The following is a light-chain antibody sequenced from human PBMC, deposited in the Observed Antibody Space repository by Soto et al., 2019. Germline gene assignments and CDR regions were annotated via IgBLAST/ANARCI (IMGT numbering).Light chain of an antibody. CDR3: QQYNNWPQT. CDR2: GAS. V-gene: IGKV3-15*01. Sequence: EIVMTQSPATLSVSAGERATLSCRASQIVSSNLSWYQQKPGQAPRLLIYGASTRATGIPARFSGSGSGTEFTLTISSLQSEDFAVYYCQQYNNWPQTFGQGTKVDIK. CDR1: QIVSSN. J-gene: IGKJ1*01.